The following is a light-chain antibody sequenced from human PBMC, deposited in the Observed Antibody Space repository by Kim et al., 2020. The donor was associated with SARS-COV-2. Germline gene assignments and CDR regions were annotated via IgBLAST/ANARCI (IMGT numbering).Light chain of an antibody. V-gene: IGLV2-23*02. Sequence: GQSVTISCSGTSSDIGSHPFVSFSWYQQSSGKPPNLTLNWIHTRLSGVFNRFSCSKSGNPASRRIPAVQADDEDDYYCCASASSPLFGGGTKVTVL. CDR3: CASASSPL. CDR1: SSDIGSHPF. J-gene: IGLJ2*01. CDR2: WIH.